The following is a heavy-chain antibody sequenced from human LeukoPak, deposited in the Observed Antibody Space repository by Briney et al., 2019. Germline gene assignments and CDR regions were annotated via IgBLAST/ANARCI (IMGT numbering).Heavy chain of an antibody. CDR3: ARFRRNSDWYTCAFDI. CDR2: IKEDGSEQ. J-gene: IGHJ3*02. D-gene: IGHD6-19*01. Sequence: GGSLRLSCAASGFTFSRYWMSWVRQAPGKGLEWVANIKEDGSEQYYVDSVKGRFTISRDNAKNSLSLQMNSLRAEDTAVYYCARFRRNSDWYTCAFDIWGQGTMVTVSS. CDR1: GFTFSRYW. V-gene: IGHV3-7*04.